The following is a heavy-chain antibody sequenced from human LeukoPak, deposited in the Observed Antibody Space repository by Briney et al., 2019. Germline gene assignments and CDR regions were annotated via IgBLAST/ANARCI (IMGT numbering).Heavy chain of an antibody. CDR3: ARLPEGVYSFYYVDV. V-gene: IGHV5-51*01. D-gene: IGHD3-10*01. Sequence: GESLKISCQGSGYTFANFWIAWVRQMPGKGLEWMGIIYPGDSDTRYSPSFQGQVTISADKSISTAYLQWSSLQASDTATYYCARLPEGVYSFYYVDVWGKGTTVTVSS. CDR1: GYTFANFW. CDR2: IYPGDSDT. J-gene: IGHJ6*03.